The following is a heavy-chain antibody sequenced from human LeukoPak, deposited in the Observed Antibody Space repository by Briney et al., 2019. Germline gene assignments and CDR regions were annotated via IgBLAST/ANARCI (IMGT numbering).Heavy chain of an antibody. CDR3: AREFVGATTHWYFDL. CDR1: GGSISSYY. Sequence: SSETLSLTCTVSGGSISSYYWSWIRQPAGKGLEWIGRIYTSGSTNYNPSLKSRVTMSVDTSKNQFSLKLSSVTAADTAVYYCAREFVGATTHWYFDLWGRGTLVTVSS. V-gene: IGHV4-4*07. J-gene: IGHJ2*01. CDR2: IYTSGST. D-gene: IGHD1-26*01.